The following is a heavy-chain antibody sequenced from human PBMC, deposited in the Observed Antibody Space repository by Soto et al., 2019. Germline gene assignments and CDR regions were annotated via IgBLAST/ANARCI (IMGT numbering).Heavy chain of an antibody. J-gene: IGHJ4*02. CDR1: GFTFSSYW. D-gene: IGHD2-2*02. CDR3: ARVRGSSTSCYNY. CDR2: IKQDGSEK. Sequence: EVQLVESGGGLGQPGGSLRLSCAASGFTFSSYWMSWVRQAPGKGLEWVANIKQDGSEKYYVDSVKGRFTISRDNAKNSLYLQMNSLRAEDTAVYYCARVRGSSTSCYNYWGQGTLVTVSS. V-gene: IGHV3-7*05.